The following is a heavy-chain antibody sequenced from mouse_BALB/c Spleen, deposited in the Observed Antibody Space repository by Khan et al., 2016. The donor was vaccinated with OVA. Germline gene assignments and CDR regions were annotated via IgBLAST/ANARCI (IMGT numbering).Heavy chain of an antibody. J-gene: IGHJ4*01. CDR3: AYSSLLYAMDY. Sequence: VRLQQSGAELMKPGASVKLSCTVSGFNIKDTYMHWVKQRPEQGLDWIGRIDPANGNTKYDPRFQGKATMTADTSSNIAYLQLSSLTSEDTAVYYCAYSSLLYAMDYWGKGTSVTVSS. D-gene: IGHD1-2*01. CDR1: GFNIKDTY. CDR2: IDPANGNT. V-gene: IGHV14-3*02.